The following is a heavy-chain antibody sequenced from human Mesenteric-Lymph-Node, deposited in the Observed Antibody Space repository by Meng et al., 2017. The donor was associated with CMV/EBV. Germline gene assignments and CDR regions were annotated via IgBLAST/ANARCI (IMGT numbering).Heavy chain of an antibody. V-gene: IGHV4-4*01. D-gene: IGHD2/OR15-2a*01. Sequence: VSGESIVRTNWWTWVRLSPGNGLEWIGEVYHNGITNYNPSLKTRITISMDKSKNQFSLNLTSVTAADTAVYFCARNRDKLGRAFYYWGQGVLVTVSS. CDR3: ARNRDKLGRAFYY. J-gene: IGHJ4*02. CDR2: VYHNGIT. CDR1: GESIVRTNW.